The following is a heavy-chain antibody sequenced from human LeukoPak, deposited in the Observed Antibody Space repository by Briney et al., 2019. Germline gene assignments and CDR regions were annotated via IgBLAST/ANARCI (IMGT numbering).Heavy chain of an antibody. D-gene: IGHD1-26*01. V-gene: IGHV3-23*01. J-gene: IGHJ6*03. CDR2: ISGRGGST. CDR3: AKLVGATVNYYYYYMDV. CDR1: GFTFSSYA. Sequence: GGSLRLSCAASGFTFSSYAMSWVRQAPGKGLEWVSAISGRGGSTYYADSVKGRFTISRDNSKNTLYLQMNSLRAEDTAVYYCAKLVGATVNYYYYYMDVWGKGTTVTVSS.